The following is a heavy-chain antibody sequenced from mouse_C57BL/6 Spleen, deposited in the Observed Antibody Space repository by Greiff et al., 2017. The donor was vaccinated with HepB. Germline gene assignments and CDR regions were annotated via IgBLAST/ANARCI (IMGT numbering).Heavy chain of an antibody. Sequence: QVQLQQSGAELVRPGTSVKVSCKASGYAFTNYLIEWVKQRPGQGLEWIGVINPGSGGTNYNEKFKGKATLTADKSSSTAYMQLSSLTSEDSAVYFCARENYYGSRRGSWFAYWGQGTLVTVSA. J-gene: IGHJ3*01. CDR2: INPGSGGT. CDR3: ARENYYGSRRGSWFAY. CDR1: GYAFTNYL. V-gene: IGHV1-54*01. D-gene: IGHD1-1*01.